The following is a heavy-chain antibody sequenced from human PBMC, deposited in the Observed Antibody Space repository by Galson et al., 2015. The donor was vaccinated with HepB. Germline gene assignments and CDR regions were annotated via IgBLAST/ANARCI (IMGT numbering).Heavy chain of an antibody. D-gene: IGHD2-2*01. CDR2: IIPIFGTA. V-gene: IGHV1-69*13. Sequence: SVKVSCKASGGTFSSYAISWVRQAPGQGLEWMGGIIPIFGTANYAQKFQGRVTITADESTSTAYMELSSLRSEDTAVYYCARERGDIVVVPAARAPYYYYMDVWGKGTTVTVSS. CDR3: ARERGDIVVVPAARAPYYYYMDV. CDR1: GGTFSSYA. J-gene: IGHJ6*03.